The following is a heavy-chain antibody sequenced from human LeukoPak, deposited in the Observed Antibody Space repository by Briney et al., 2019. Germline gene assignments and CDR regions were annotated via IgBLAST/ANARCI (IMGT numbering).Heavy chain of an antibody. Sequence: GSLRLSCAASGFTFSSYGMHWVRQAPGKGLEWVAVISYDGSDKYYADSVKGRFTTSRDNSKNTLYLQMNSLRAEDTAVYYCAKGTMGDYYGMDVWGQGTTVTVSS. CDR2: ISYDGSDK. V-gene: IGHV3-30*18. D-gene: IGHD3-10*01. J-gene: IGHJ6*02. CDR1: GFTFSSYG. CDR3: AKGTMGDYYGMDV.